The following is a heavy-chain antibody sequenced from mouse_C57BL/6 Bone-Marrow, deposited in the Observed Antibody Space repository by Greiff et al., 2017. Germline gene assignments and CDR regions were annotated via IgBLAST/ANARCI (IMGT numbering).Heavy chain of an antibody. CDR1: GFSLTSYG. J-gene: IGHJ1*03. CDR3: ARKNYYGPYWYFDV. V-gene: IGHV2-2*01. CDR2: IWSGGST. Sequence: VQLQQSGPGLLQPSQSLSITCTVSGFSLTSYGVHWVRQSPGKGLEWLGVIWSGGSTDYNAAFISRLSISKYNSKSQVFFKMNSLQADDTAIYYCARKNYYGPYWYFDVWGTGTTVTVSS. D-gene: IGHD1-1*01.